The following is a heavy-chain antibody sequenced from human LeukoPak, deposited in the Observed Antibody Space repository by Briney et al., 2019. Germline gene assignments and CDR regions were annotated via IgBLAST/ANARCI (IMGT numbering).Heavy chain of an antibody. V-gene: IGHV3-23*01. CDR3: AIGLFRSMNYYDSSGYYDY. J-gene: IGHJ4*02. CDR1: GFTFSSYA. D-gene: IGHD3-22*01. Sequence: PGGSLRLSCAASGFTFSSYAMSWVRQAPGKGLEWVSAISGSGGSTYYADSVKGRFTISRDNSKNTLYLRMNSLRAEDTAVYYCAIGLFRSMNYYDSSGYYDYWGQGTLVTVSS. CDR2: ISGSGGST.